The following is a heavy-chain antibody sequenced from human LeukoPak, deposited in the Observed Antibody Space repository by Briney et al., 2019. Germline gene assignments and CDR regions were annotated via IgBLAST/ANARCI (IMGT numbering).Heavy chain of an antibody. CDR3: ARGSYHYYYMDV. J-gene: IGHJ6*03. CDR2: ISSSSSYI. Sequence: GGSLRLSCAASGFTFSSYGMHWVRQAPGKGLEWVSSISSSSSYIYYADSVKGRFTISRDNAKNSLYLQMNSLRAEDTAVYYCARGSYHYYYMDVWGKGTTVTVSS. D-gene: IGHD3-10*01. CDR1: GFTFSSYG. V-gene: IGHV3-21*01.